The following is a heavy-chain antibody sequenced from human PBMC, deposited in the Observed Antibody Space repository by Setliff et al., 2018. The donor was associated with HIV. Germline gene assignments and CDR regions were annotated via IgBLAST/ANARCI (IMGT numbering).Heavy chain of an antibody. CDR2: INAGNGNT. CDR3: ARVNGGNSPYYFDS. Sequence: ASVKVSCKASGYSFTRYAMHWVRQAPGQRLEWMGRINAGNGNTKYSQKFQGRVTITRDTSTSTVYMELLSLRSEDTAVYYCARVNGGNSPYYFDSWGQGTLVTVSS. V-gene: IGHV1-3*01. CDR1: GYSFTRYA. J-gene: IGHJ4*02. D-gene: IGHD2-21*02.